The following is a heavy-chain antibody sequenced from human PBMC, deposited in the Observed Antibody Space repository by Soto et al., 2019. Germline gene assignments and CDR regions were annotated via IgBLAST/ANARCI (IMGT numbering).Heavy chain of an antibody. CDR2: YSRSV. Sequence: QMQLQESGPGLVKPSETLSLNCVVSGGSVSSGDHAWGWIRQPPGKGLEWIGYSRSVTYNPSLRSRVTISVATAKNQFSLKLSSVTAADTAVYYCGRDNWGSIDYWGQGTQVTVSS. CDR1: GGSVSSGDHA. J-gene: IGHJ4*02. CDR3: GRDNWGSIDY. D-gene: IGHD7-27*01. V-gene: IGHV4-61*08.